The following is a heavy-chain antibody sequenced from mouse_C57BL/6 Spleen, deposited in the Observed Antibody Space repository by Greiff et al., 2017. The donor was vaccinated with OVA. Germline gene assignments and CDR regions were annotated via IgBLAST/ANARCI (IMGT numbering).Heavy chain of an antibody. D-gene: IGHD1-1*01. J-gene: IGHJ4*01. CDR3: TEINYYGSKYYYAMDY. CDR1: GFTFSNYW. V-gene: IGHV6-3*01. Sequence: EVKVEESGGGLVQPGGSMKLSCVASGFTFSNYWMNWVRQSPEKGLEWVAQIRLKSDNYATHYAESVKGRFTISRDDSKSSVYLQMNNLRAEDTGIYYCTEINYYGSKYYYAMDYWGQGTSVTVSS. CDR2: IRLKSDNYAT.